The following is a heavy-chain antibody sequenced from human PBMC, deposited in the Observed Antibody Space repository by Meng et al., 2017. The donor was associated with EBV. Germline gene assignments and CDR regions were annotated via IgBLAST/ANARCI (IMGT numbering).Heavy chain of an antibody. CDR2: NSAYNGNT. J-gene: IGHJ4*02. D-gene: IGHD3-16*01. CDR3: ARGLDYGDY. CDR1: GYTFHGYG. V-gene: IGHV1-18*01. Sequence: VRGGQAGAEVEKAGDSVECCCNASGYTFHGYGISWVRPGPGQGLEWMGWNSAYNGNTNYAQKLMGRGTMTTDTSTGTADRELRSLRSDDTAGEDGARGLDYGDYGGQGTRVNGSS.